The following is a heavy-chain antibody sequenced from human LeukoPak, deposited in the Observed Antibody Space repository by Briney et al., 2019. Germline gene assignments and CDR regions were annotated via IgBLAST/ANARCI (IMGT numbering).Heavy chain of an antibody. CDR2: NYTSGST. CDR3: ARVGLAAAGPYYYYYMDV. J-gene: IGHJ6*03. D-gene: IGHD6-13*01. CDR1: GGSISSYY. V-gene: IGHV4-4*07. Sequence: SETLSLTCTVSGGSISSYYWSWIRQPAGKGLEWIGRNYTSGSTNYNPSLKSRVTMSVDTSKNQFSLKLSSVTAADTAVYYCARVGLAAAGPYYYYYMDVWGKGTTVTVSS.